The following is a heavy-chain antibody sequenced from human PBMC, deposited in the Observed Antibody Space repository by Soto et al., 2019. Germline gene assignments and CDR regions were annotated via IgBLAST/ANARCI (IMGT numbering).Heavy chain of an antibody. CDR2: ISYDGSNK. J-gene: IGHJ6*02. CDR1: GFTFSSYG. Sequence: GGSLRLSCAASGFTFSSYGMHWVRQAPGKGLEWVAVISYDGSNKYYADSVKGRFTISRDNSKNTLYLQMNSLRAEDTAVYYCAKGGKENDHLLPYYYYGMDVWGQGTTVTVSS. D-gene: IGHD2-2*01. V-gene: IGHV3-30*18. CDR3: AKGGKENDHLLPYYYYGMDV.